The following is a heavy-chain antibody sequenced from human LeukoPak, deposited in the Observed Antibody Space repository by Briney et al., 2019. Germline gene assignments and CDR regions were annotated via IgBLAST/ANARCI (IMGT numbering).Heavy chain of an antibody. J-gene: IGHJ4*02. CDR1: GFTFSSYW. Sequence: GGSLRLSCAASGFTFSSYWMSWVRQAPGKGLEWVANIKQDGSEKYYVDSVKGRFTISRDNAKNSLYLQMNSLRAEDTAVYYCATEGSGNYYSLKYFDFWGQGTLVTVSS. V-gene: IGHV3-7*01. CDR2: IKQDGSEK. D-gene: IGHD3-10*01. CDR3: ATEGSGNYYSLKYFDF.